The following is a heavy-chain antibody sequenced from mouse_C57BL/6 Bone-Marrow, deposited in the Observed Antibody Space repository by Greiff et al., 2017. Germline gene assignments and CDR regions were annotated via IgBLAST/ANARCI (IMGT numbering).Heavy chain of an antibody. J-gene: IGHJ4*01. D-gene: IGHD2-10*01. CDR3: ARLLLQRYAMDY. CDR1: GFTFSSYT. CDR2: ISGGGGNT. V-gene: IGHV5-9*01. Sequence: EVKLMESGGGLVKPGGSLKLSCAASGFTFSSYTMSWVRQTPEKRLEWVATISGGGGNTYYPDSVKGRFTISRDNAKNTLYLQMSSLRSEDTALYYCARLLLQRYAMDYWGQGTSVTVSS.